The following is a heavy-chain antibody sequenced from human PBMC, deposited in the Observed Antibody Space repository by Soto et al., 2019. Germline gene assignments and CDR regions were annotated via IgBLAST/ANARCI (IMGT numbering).Heavy chain of an antibody. D-gene: IGHD3-22*01. CDR2: IRSKVSTYAT. Sequence: GGSLRLSCAASXFTFXXXAMHWVXXXSGXXXEWVGRIRSKVSTYATEYAASVKGRFTISRDDSKNTVYLQMNSLKTEDTAVYYCSRLNYYDSSAYSAFDIWGQGTMVTVSS. CDR3: SRLNYYDSSAYSAFDI. CDR1: XFTFXXXA. J-gene: IGHJ3*02. V-gene: IGHV3-73*01.